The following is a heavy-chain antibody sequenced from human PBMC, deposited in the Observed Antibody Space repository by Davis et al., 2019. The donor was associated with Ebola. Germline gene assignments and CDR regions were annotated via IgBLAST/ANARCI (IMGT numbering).Heavy chain of an antibody. J-gene: IGHJ4*02. D-gene: IGHD1-26*01. CDR3: ARDGFVGATVIDY. CDR2: INPNSGGT. Sequence: ASVKVSCKASGYTFTDYYMHWVRQAPGQGLEWMGWINPNSGGTNYAQKFQGRVTMTRDTSISTAYMELSRLRSDDTAVYYCARDGFVGATVIDYWGQGTLVTVSS. CDR1: GYTFTDYY. V-gene: IGHV1-2*02.